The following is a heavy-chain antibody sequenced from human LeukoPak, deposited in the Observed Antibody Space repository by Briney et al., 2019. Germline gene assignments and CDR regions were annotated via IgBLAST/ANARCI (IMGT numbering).Heavy chain of an antibody. J-gene: IGHJ5*02. CDR2: IYSGGSR. V-gene: IGHV3-53*01. CDR1: GFTVSSNY. CDR3: ARGLVPTRMINNWFDP. Sequence: PGGSLRLSCAASGFTVSSNYMSWVRQAPGKGLEWVSIIYSGGSRYYADSVKGRFTISRDNSKNTLYLQMNSLRAEDTAVYYCARGLVPTRMINNWFDPWGQGTLVTVSS. D-gene: IGHD3-16*01.